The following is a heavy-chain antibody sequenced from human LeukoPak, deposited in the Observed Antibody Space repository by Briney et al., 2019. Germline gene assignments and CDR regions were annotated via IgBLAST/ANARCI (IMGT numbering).Heavy chain of an antibody. D-gene: IGHD3-22*01. CDR1: GFTFSSYA. CDR3: ARAYDSSGYYYGGVVDY. J-gene: IGHJ4*02. CDR2: ISYDGSNK. Sequence: PGGSLRLSCAASGFTFSSYAMHWVRQAPGKGLEWVAVISYDGSNKYYADSVKGRFTISRDNSKNTLYLQMNSLRAEDTAVYYCARAYDSSGYYYGGVVDYWGQGTLVTVFS. V-gene: IGHV3-30*01.